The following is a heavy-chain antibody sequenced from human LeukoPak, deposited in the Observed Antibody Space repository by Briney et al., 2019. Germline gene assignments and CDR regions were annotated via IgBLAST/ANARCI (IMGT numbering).Heavy chain of an antibody. Sequence: SETLSLTCAVYGGSFSGYYWSWIRQPPGKGLEWIGEINHSGSTNYNPSLKSRVTISVDTSKNQFSLKLSSVTAADTAVYYCARSDSTEANFDYWGQGTLVTVSS. J-gene: IGHJ4*02. V-gene: IGHV4-34*01. D-gene: IGHD3-22*01. CDR2: INHSGST. CDR1: GGSFSGYY. CDR3: ARSDSTEANFDY.